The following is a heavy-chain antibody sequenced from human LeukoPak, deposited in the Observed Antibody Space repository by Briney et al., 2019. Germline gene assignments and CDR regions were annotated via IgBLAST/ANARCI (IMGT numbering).Heavy chain of an antibody. CDR3: AERGVVIRVILVGFHKEAYYFDS. J-gene: IGHJ4*02. D-gene: IGHD3-22*01. V-gene: IGHV3-23*01. CDR1: GITVSNYG. Sequence: PGGSLRLSCAVSGITVSNYGMSWVRQAPGKGLEWVAGISGSGGSTHYADSVKGRFTISRDNPRNTLYLQMNSLRPEDTAVYFCAERGVVIRVILVGFHKEAYYFDSWGQGALVTVSS. CDR2: ISGSGGST.